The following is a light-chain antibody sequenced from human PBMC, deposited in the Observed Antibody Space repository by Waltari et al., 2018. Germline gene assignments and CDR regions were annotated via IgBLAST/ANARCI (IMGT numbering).Light chain of an antibody. V-gene: IGKV3-15*01. Sequence: EIVMTQSPATLSVFPGERATPSCRASHCMTSNLTWYQLKPGQALRLLIYGASTRATGIPARFSGIGSGHEFTLTISRLQSEDFAVYFCQHHDKVLGTFGQGTQVEIK. CDR2: GAS. CDR1: HCMTSN. CDR3: QHHDKVLGT. J-gene: IGKJ1*01.